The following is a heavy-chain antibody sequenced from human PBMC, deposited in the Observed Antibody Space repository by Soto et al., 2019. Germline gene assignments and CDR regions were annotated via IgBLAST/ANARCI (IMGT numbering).Heavy chain of an antibody. Sequence: EVQLVESGGGLVKPGGSLRLSCAAAGFTFRTYGMNWVRRAQGGGLEWVASISSSGSLIYYADSVKGRFTISRDDAEKSLYLQMNSLRAEDTALYYCAREPEGIAAALDYWGQGTLVTVSS. CDR1: GFTFRTYG. D-gene: IGHD6-13*01. J-gene: IGHJ4*02. CDR3: AREPEGIAAALDY. CDR2: ISSSGSLI. V-gene: IGHV3-21*01.